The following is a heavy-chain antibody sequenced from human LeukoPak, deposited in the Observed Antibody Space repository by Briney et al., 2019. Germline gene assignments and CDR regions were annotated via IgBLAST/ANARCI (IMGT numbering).Heavy chain of an antibody. V-gene: IGHV1-2*02. CDR1: GGTFSSYA. CDR2: INPNSGGT. J-gene: IGHJ4*02. CDR3: ARDGTVPTEY. Sequence: ASVKVSCKASGGTFSSYAISWVRQAPGQGLEWMGWINPNSGGTNYAQKFQGRVTMTRDTSISTAYMELSRLRSDDTAVYYCARDGTVPTEYWGQGTLVTVSS. D-gene: IGHD4-17*01.